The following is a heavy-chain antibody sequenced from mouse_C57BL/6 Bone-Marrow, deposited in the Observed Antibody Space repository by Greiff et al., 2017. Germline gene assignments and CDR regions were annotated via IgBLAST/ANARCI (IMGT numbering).Heavy chain of an antibody. CDR2: IDPSDSYT. J-gene: IGHJ4*01. V-gene: IGHV1-69*01. Sequence: QVQLQQPGAELVMPGASVKLSCKASGYTFTSYWMHWVKQRPGQGLEWIGEIDPSDSYTNYNQKFKGKSTLTVDKYSSTAYMQLSSLTSEDSAVYYCARTFITTVVAGGYYAMDYWGQGTSVTVSS. CDR1: GYTFTSYW. D-gene: IGHD1-1*01. CDR3: ARTFITTVVAGGYYAMDY.